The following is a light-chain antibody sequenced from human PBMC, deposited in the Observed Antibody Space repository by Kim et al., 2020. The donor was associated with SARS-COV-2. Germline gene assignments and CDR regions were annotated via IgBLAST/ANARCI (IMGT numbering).Light chain of an antibody. Sequence: SVSPGERATPSCRASQSVSSNLAWYQQKPGQAPRLLIYGASTRATGIPARFSGSGSGTEFTLTISSLQSEDFAVYYCQQYNNWPLTFGGGTKLEI. CDR2: GAS. J-gene: IGKJ4*01. CDR3: QQYNNWPLT. CDR1: QSVSSN. V-gene: IGKV3-15*01.